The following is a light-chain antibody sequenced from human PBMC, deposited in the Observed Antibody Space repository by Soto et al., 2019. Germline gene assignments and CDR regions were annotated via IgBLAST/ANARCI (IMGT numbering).Light chain of an antibody. CDR2: DVS. Sequence: QSALTQPASGSGSPGQSITISCTGTSSDVGGYNYVSWYQQHPGKAPKLMIYDVSNRPSGVSNRFSGSKSGNTASLTISGLQAEDEDDYYCSSYTSSSTLVFGGGTKLTVL. CDR3: SSYTSSSTLV. J-gene: IGLJ2*01. CDR1: SSDVGGYNY. V-gene: IGLV2-14*01.